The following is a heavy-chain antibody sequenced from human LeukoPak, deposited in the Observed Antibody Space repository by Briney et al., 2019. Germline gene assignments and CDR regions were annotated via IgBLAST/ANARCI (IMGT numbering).Heavy chain of an antibody. CDR1: GYTLTELS. CDR2: FDPEDGET. CDR3: AKDAGSPADAITMEDNAFDI. Sequence: ASVKVSCKVSGYTLTELSMHWVRQAPGKGLEWMGGFDPEDGETIYAQKFQGRATMTEDTSTDTAYMELSSLRAEDTAVYYCAKDAGSPADAITMEDNAFDIWGQGTMVTVSS. D-gene: IGHD3-3*01. J-gene: IGHJ3*02. V-gene: IGHV1-24*01.